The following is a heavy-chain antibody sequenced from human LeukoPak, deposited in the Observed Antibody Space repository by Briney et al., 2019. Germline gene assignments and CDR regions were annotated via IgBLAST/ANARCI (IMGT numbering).Heavy chain of an antibody. V-gene: IGHV1-8*01. Sequence: ASVKVSCKASGYTFTSYDINWVRQATGQGLEWMGWMNPNSGNTGYAQKFQGRVTMTRNTSISTAYMELSSLRSEDTAVYHCARGTIVVVPAAMTNYYYYGMDVWGQGTTVTVSS. CDR1: GYTFTSYD. CDR2: MNPNSGNT. CDR3: ARGTIVVVPAAMTNYYYYGMDV. D-gene: IGHD2-2*01. J-gene: IGHJ6*02.